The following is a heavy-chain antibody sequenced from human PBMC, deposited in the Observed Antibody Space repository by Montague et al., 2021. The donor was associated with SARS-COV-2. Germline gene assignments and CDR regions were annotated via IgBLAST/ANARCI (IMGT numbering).Heavy chain of an antibody. V-gene: IGHV4-39*07. CDR3: ARAQNICFIANCVNYFDH. D-gene: IGHD1-1*01. Sequence: SEALSLTCSVSGVSISSSNYYWGWVRQPPGKGLEWIGSVYYTGSTKYNPSLKTRVTLSLDTPKNHFSLRLNSVTAADTAVYYCARAQNICFIANCVNYFDHWGQGTPVTVSS. CDR2: VYYTGST. J-gene: IGHJ4*02. CDR1: GVSISSSNYY.